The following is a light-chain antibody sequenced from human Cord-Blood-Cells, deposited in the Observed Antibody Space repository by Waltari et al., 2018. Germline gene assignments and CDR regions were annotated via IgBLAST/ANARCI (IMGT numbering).Light chain of an antibody. CDR3: QSYDSSLSAWV. J-gene: IGLJ3*02. CDR2: GNS. V-gene: IGLV1-40*01. CDR1: SSNIGAGYD. Sequence: QSVLTQPPSVSGAPGQRVTISCTGSSSNIGAGYDVHSYQQLPGTAPKLLIYGNSNRPSGVPDRFSGSKSGTSASLAITGLQAEDEADYYCQSYDSSLSAWVFGGGTKLTVL.